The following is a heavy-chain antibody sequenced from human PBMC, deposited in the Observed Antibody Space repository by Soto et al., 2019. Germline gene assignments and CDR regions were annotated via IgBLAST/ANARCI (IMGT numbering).Heavy chain of an antibody. V-gene: IGHV3-23*01. CDR1: GFTFSSYA. D-gene: IGHD2-2*01. CDR3: AKDPHLYCSSTSCYGEYFQH. CDR2: ISGSVGST. J-gene: IGHJ1*01. Sequence: PGGSLRLSCAASGFTFSSYAMSWVRQAPGKGLECFSVISGSVGSTYYADSVKGRFTISRDNSKNTLYLQMNSLRAEDTAVYYCAKDPHLYCSSTSCYGEYFQHWGQGALVTVSS.